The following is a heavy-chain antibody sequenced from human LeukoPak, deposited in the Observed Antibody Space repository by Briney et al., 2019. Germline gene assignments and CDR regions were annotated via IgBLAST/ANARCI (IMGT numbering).Heavy chain of an antibody. CDR1: GGSIRSYY. CDR2: IYDSRGT. CDR3: AGHPDIEVIRDGFDP. D-gene: IGHD2-15*01. Sequence: SETLSLTCTVSGGSIRSYYWSWIRQPPAKGLEWIGYIYDSRGTLYNRSLRGRVTMSVDTSNNQFSLKLSSVNAADSAVYYCAGHPDIEVIRDGFDPWGHGILVTVSS. V-gene: IGHV4-59*08. J-gene: IGHJ5*02.